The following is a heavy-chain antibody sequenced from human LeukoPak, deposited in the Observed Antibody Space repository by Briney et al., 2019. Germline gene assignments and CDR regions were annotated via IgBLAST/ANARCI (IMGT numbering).Heavy chain of an antibody. Sequence: SETLSLTCTVSGGSISSSSYYWTWIRQPAGRGLEWIGRIYTSGSTNYNPSLKSRATISVDTSKNQFSLRLTSVTAADTAVYYCARGGAYCGGDCYSDDAFDIWGPGTMVTVSS. CDR3: ARGGAYCGGDCYSDDAFDI. J-gene: IGHJ3*02. CDR1: GGSISSSSYY. V-gene: IGHV4-61*02. CDR2: IYTSGST. D-gene: IGHD2-21*02.